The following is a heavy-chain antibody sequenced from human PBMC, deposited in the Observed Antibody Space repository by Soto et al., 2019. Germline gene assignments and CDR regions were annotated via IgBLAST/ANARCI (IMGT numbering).Heavy chain of an antibody. CDR3: ARDQLCSGGSCYSDDYYYGMDV. CDR2: ISYDGSNK. V-gene: IGHV3-30-3*01. D-gene: IGHD2-15*01. J-gene: IGHJ6*02. CDR1: GFTFSSYA. Sequence: GGSLRLSCAASGFTFSSYAMHWVRQAPGKGLEWVAVISYDGSNKYYADSVKGRFTISRDNSKNTLYLQMNSLRAEDTDVYDVARDQLCSGGSCYSDDYYYGMDVWGQGTTVTVSS.